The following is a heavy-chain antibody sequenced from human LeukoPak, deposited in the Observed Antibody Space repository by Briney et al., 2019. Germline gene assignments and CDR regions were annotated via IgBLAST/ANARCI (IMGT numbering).Heavy chain of an antibody. CDR3: ARDLGYSSSSTGPLFDY. J-gene: IGHJ4*02. CDR1: GYTFTSYA. Sequence: ASVKVSCKASGYTFTSYAISWVRQAPGQGLEWMGGIIPIFGTANYAHKFQGRVTITADESTSTAYMELSSLRSEDTAVYYCARDLGYSSSSTGPLFDYWGQGTLVTVSS. V-gene: IGHV1-69*13. CDR2: IIPIFGTA. D-gene: IGHD6-6*01.